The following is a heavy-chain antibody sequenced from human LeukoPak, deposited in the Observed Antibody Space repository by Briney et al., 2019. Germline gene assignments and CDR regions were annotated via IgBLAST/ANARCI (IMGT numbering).Heavy chain of an antibody. Sequence: GASVTVSCKASGYTFTSYYMHWVRQAPGQGLEWMGIINPNGGSTNYAQKFRGRVTMTRDTSTSTVYMELSSLRSEDTAVYYCAREDGTLHYYYYGMDVWGQGTTVTVSS. CDR1: GYTFTSYY. D-gene: IGHD5-24*01. J-gene: IGHJ6*02. V-gene: IGHV1-46*01. CDR2: INPNGGST. CDR3: AREDGTLHYYYYGMDV.